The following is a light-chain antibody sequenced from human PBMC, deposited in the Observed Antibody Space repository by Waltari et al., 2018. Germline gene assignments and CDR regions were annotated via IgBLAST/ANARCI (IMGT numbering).Light chain of an antibody. J-gene: IGKJ2*01. CDR3: QQYASSVLYT. Sequence: IVLTPSPGTLSLSPGDSASLSCKASQSLGKNYLAWYQHKPGHAPRLRIYVASSRAAGIPDRFSGSGSGTDFTLTISRLEPEDFAVYYCQQYASSVLYTFGQGTKLEIK. V-gene: IGKV3-20*01. CDR2: VAS. CDR1: QSLGKNY.